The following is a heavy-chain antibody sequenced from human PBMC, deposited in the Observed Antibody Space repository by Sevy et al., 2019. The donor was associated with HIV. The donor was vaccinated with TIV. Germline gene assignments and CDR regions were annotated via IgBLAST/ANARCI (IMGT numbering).Heavy chain of an antibody. J-gene: IGHJ4*02. CDR1: GDSISNNDYY. V-gene: IGHV4-39*02. Sequence: SETLSLTCTVSGDSISNNDYYWAWIRQPPGKGLDWIGSIHYSGSTYYTPSLKSRVTISVDTSKNQFSLKLRSVTAADTAVYYCAREGPRIAQFDYWGQGTLVTVSS. CDR2: IHYSGST. CDR3: AREGPRIAQFDY. D-gene: IGHD6-13*01.